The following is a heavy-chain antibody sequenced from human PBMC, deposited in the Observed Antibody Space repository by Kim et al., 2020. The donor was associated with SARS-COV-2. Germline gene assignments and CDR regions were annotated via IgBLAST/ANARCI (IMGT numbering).Heavy chain of an antibody. J-gene: IGHJ4*02. CDR3: ARDLPFRGYNDYDEGFDY. Sequence: VKGRFTISRENSKNTLYLQMNGLRAEDTAVYYCARDLPFRGYNDYDEGFDYWGQGTLVTVSS. D-gene: IGHD5-12*01. V-gene: IGHV3-30*07.